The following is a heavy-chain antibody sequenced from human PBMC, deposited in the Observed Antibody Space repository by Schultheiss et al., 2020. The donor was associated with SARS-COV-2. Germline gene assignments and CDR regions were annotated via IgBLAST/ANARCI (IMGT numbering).Heavy chain of an antibody. CDR2: IRSKANSYAT. CDR3: TRRRSTVTTYRQWDGMDV. V-gene: IGHV3-73*01. CDR1: GFTFSGSA. Sequence: GGSLRLSCAASGFTFSGSAMHWVRQASGKGLEWVGRIRSKANSYATAYAASVKGRFTISRDDSKNTAYLQMNSLKTEDTAVYYCTRRRSTVTTYRQWDGMDVWGQGTTVTVSS. J-gene: IGHJ6*02. D-gene: IGHD4-17*01.